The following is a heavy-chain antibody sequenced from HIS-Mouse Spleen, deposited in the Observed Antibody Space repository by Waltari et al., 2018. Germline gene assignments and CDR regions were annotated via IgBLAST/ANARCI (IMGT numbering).Heavy chain of an antibody. Sequence: EVQLVESGGGLVQPGGSLRLSCAASGFTFSSYDMHWVRQATGKGLEWVSAIGTAGDTYYPGSVKGRFTISRDNSKNTLYLQMNSLRAEDTAVYYCARRRSYFDYWGQGTLVTVSS. V-gene: IGHV3-13*01. CDR1: GFTFSSYD. CDR2: IGTAGDT. J-gene: IGHJ4*02. CDR3: ARRRSYFDY.